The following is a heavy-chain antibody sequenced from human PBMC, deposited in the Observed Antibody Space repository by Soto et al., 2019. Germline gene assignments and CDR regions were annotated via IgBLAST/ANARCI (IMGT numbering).Heavy chain of an antibody. D-gene: IGHD3-16*02. CDR2: ISSSSSYI. CDR1: GFTFSSYS. V-gene: IGHV3-21*01. Sequence: GGSLRLSCAASGFTFSSYSMNWVRQAPGKGLEWVSSISSSSSYIYYADSVKGRFTISRDNAKNSLYLQMNSLRAEDTAVYYCERDLLITFGGVIVIGYRGLFDYWGQGTLVTVSS. CDR3: ERDLLITFGGVIVIGYRGLFDY. J-gene: IGHJ4*02.